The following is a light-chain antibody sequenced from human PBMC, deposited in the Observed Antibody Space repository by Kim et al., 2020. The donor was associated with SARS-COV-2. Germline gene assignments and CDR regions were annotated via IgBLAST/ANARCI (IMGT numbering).Light chain of an antibody. CDR1: KLGDKY. V-gene: IGLV3-1*01. J-gene: IGLJ2*01. Sequence: VSPGQTASITCSGDKLGDKYACWYEQKPGQSPVLVIYQDSKRPSGIPERFSGSNSGNTATLTISGTQAMDEADYYCQAWDSSTVGFGGGTKLTVL. CDR3: QAWDSSTVG. CDR2: QDS.